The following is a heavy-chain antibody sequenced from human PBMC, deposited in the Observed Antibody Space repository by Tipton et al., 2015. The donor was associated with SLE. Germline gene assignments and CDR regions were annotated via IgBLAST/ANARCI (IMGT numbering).Heavy chain of an antibody. CDR1: GDSIISGAYY. J-gene: IGHJ5*02. CDR3: ARVGAASGARYFDP. D-gene: IGHD3-16*01. Sequence: TLSLTCTVSGDSIISGAYYWSWVRQHPGRGLEWLAYIFYSGSTYYNPSLKSRLNISVDRSNNQFFLKLTSVTAADTAVYYCARVGAASGARYFDPWGQGMLVTVSS. V-gene: IGHV4-31*03. CDR2: IFYSGST.